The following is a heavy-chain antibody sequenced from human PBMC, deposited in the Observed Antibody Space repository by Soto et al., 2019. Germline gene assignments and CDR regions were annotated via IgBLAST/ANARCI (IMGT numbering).Heavy chain of an antibody. CDR1: GFTFSSYS. CDR3: ARCGGSCYYADY. D-gene: IGHD2-15*01. CDR2: ISSSSSYI. V-gene: IGHV3-21*01. Sequence: GGSLRLSCAASGFTFSSYSMNWVRQAPGKGLEWVSSISSSSSYIYYADSVKGRFTISRDNAKNSLYLQMNSLRAEDTAVYYCARCGGSCYYADYWGQGTLVTVSS. J-gene: IGHJ4*02.